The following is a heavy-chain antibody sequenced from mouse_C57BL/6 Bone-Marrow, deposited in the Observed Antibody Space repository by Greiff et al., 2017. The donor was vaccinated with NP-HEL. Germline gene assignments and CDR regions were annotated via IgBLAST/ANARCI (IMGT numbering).Heavy chain of an antibody. CDR1: GYTFTDYY. CDR2: INPNNGGT. Sequence: VQLQQSGPELVKPGASVKISCKASGYTFTDYYVNWVKQSNGKSLEWIGDINPNNGGTSYNQKFKGKATLTVDKSSSTAYMELRSLTSEDSAVYYCARATYYDYDGAMDYWGQGTSVTVSS. J-gene: IGHJ4*01. V-gene: IGHV1-26*01. D-gene: IGHD2-4*01. CDR3: ARATYYDYDGAMDY.